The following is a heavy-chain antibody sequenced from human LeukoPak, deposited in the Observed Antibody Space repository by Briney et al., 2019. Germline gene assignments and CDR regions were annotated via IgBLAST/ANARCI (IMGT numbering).Heavy chain of an antibody. V-gene: IGHV3-21*01. D-gene: IGHD6-13*01. Sequence: GGSLRLSCAASGFTFSSYSMNWVRQAPGKGLEWVSSISSSSSYIYYADSVKGRFTISRDNAKNSLYLQMNSLRAEDTAVYYCARDRGRSSRTLDYWGQGTLVTVSS. CDR3: ARDRGRSSRTLDY. J-gene: IGHJ4*02. CDR2: ISSSSSYI. CDR1: GFTFSSYS.